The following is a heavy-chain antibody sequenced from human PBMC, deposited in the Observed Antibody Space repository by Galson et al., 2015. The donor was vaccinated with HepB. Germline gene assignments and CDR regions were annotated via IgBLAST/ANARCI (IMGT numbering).Heavy chain of an antibody. CDR2: ISSSSSYT. V-gene: IGHV3-11*06. Sequence: SLRLSCAASGFTFSDYYMSWIRQAPGKGLEWVSYISSSSSYTNYADSVEGRFTISRDNAKNSLYLQMNSLRAEDTAVYYCARGSRVVVVPAARFGYWGQGTLVTVSS. D-gene: IGHD2-2*01. CDR3: ARGSRVVVVPAARFGY. CDR1: GFTFSDYY. J-gene: IGHJ4*02.